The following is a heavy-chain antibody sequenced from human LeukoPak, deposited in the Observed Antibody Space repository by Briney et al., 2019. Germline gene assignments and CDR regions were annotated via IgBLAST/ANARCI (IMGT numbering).Heavy chain of an antibody. CDR2: IRYDGSNK. D-gene: IGHD2-2*01. Sequence: TGGSLRLSSAASGFTFSSYGMHWVRQAPGKGLEWVAFIRYDGSNKYYADSVKGRFTISRDNSKNTLYLQMNSLRAEDTAMYYCAKNVVVVPAASDYWGQGTLVTVSS. V-gene: IGHV3-30*02. CDR1: GFTFSSYG. CDR3: AKNVVVVPAASDY. J-gene: IGHJ4*02.